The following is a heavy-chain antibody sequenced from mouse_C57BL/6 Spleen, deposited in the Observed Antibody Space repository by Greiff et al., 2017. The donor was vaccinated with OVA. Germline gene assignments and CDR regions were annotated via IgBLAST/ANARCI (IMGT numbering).Heavy chain of an antibody. CDR3: ARGDYYGSSYPYYCDY. CDR2: ILPGSGST. D-gene: IGHD1-1*01. Sequence: QVQLKQSGAELMKPGASVKLSCKATGYTFTGYWIEWVKQRPGHGLEWIGEILPGSGSTNYNEKFKGKATFTADTSSNTAYMQLSSLTTEDSAIYYCARGDYYGSSYPYYCDYWGQGTTLTVSS. J-gene: IGHJ2*01. CDR1: GYTFTGYW. V-gene: IGHV1-9*01.